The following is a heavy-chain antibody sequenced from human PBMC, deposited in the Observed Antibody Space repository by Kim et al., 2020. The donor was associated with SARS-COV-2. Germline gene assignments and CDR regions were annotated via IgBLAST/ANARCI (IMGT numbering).Heavy chain of an antibody. Sequence: GGSLRLSCAASGFTFSSYSMNWVRQAPGKGLEWVSSISSNSSYIYYADSVKGRFTISRDNAKNSLYLQMNSLRAEDTAVYYCARDPTPYGGDAFDIWGQGTMVTVSS. J-gene: IGHJ3*02. D-gene: IGHD4-17*01. V-gene: IGHV3-21*01. CDR2: ISSNSSYI. CDR3: ARDPTPYGGDAFDI. CDR1: GFTFSSYS.